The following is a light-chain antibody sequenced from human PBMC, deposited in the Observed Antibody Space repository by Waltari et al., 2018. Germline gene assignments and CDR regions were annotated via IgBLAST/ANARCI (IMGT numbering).Light chain of an antibody. Sequence: EIVLTQSPATLSLSPGERATLSCRASQSVRNYLAWYQQQPGQSPRLLIYDASNKATCIPARFSGSGSGTDFTLTISSQESEDFAVYYCHQRTDWPPLLTLGGGTKVEIK. CDR2: DAS. CDR1: QSVRNY. CDR3: HQRTDWPPLLT. J-gene: IGKJ4*01. V-gene: IGKV3-11*01.